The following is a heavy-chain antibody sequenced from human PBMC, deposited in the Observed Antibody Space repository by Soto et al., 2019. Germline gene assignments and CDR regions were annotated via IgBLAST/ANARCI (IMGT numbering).Heavy chain of an antibody. CDR2: IVVGSGNT. Sequence: QMQLVQSGPEVKKPGTSVKVSCKASGFTFTSSAVQWVRQARGQRLEWIGWIVVGSGNTNYAQKFQERVTITRDMSTSTAYMELSSLRSEDTAVYYCAADGNYDYVWGSYRPDYWGQGTLVTVSS. V-gene: IGHV1-58*01. CDR1: GFTFTSSA. D-gene: IGHD3-16*02. J-gene: IGHJ4*02. CDR3: AADGNYDYVWGSYRPDY.